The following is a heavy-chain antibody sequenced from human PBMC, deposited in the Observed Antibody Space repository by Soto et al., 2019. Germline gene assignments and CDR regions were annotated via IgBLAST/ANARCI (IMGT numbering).Heavy chain of an antibody. CDR1: GGSFSGYY. V-gene: IGHV4-34*01. CDR2: INHSGST. D-gene: IGHD3-22*01. Sequence: SETLSLTCAVYGGSFSGYYWSWIRQPPGKGLEWIGEINHSGSTNYNPSLKSRVTISVDTSKNQFSLKLSSVTAADAAVYYCASSSFDSSGYYSRYLGQGTLVTVS. CDR3: ASSSFDSSGYYSRY. J-gene: IGHJ4*02.